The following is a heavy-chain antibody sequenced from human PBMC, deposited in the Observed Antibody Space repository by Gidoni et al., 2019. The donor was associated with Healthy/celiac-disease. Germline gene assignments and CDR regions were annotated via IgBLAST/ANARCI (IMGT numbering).Heavy chain of an antibody. CDR1: GFTFSSYG. V-gene: IGHV3-30*18. CDR3: AKVRLHSRPFSYYYYGMDV. CDR2: ISYDGSNK. Sequence: QVQLVESGGGVVQPGRSLRLSCAASGFTFSSYGMHWVRQAPGKGLEWVAVISYDGSNKYYADSVKGRFTISRDNSKNTLYLQMNSLRAEDTAVYYCAKVRLHSRPFSYYYYGMDVWGQGTTVTVSS. J-gene: IGHJ6*02. D-gene: IGHD2-21*01.